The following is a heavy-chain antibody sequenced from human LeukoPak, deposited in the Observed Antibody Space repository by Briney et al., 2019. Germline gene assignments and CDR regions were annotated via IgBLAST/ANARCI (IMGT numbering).Heavy chain of an antibody. V-gene: IGHV4-34*01. CDR3: ARSYDSSGYYFDY. CDR1: GGSFSGYY. Sequence: PSETLSLTCAIYGGSFSGYYWNWIRQSPGKGLEWIGEINHSGSTNYNPSLKTRVTISVDTSKNQFSLRLSSVTAADTAVYYCARSYDSSGYYFDYWGQGTLVTVSS. D-gene: IGHD3-22*01. J-gene: IGHJ4*02. CDR2: INHSGST.